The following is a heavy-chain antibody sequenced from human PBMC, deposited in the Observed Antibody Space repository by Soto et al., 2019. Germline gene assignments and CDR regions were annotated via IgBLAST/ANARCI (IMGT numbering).Heavy chain of an antibody. V-gene: IGHV3-7*03. Sequence: GGSLRLSCTASGFTFSSHWMTWVRQAPGKALEWVANIKQDGSEEYYVDSVKGRFTISRDNAKNSLFLQMNSLRAEDTAVYYCASRLSDRNYYGVFDYWGQGTLVTVSS. J-gene: IGHJ4*02. CDR3: ASRLSDRNYYGVFDY. D-gene: IGHD3-3*01. CDR1: GFTFSSHW. CDR2: IKQDGSEE.